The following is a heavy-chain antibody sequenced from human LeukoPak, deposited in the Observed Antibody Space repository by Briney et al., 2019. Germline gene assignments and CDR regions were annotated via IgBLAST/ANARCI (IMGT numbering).Heavy chain of an antibody. V-gene: IGHV3-23*01. D-gene: IGHD4-17*01. CDR1: GFTFSTYA. J-gene: IGHJ5*02. Sequence: GGSLRLSCAASGFTFSTYAMNWVRQAPGKGLEWVSAISGSGAKTYYADFVKGRFTISRDNSKNTLYLQMNSLRAEDTAVYYCAKCPLYGDYCAHWFDPWGQGTLVTVSS. CDR2: ISGSGAKT. CDR3: AKCPLYGDYCAHWFDP.